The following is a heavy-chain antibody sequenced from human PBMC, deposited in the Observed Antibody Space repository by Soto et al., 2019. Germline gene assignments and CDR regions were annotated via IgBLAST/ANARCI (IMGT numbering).Heavy chain of an antibody. CDR1: GFTFSTYT. CDR2: ISSNGGST. J-gene: IGHJ3*02. D-gene: IGHD3-10*01. V-gene: IGHV3-64*01. CDR3: ARGVTMVRGIIITNSFDI. Sequence: GGSLRLSCAASGFTFSTYTMPWVRQAPGKGLEYVSAISSNGGSTFYASSVKGRFTLSRDNSKDTLYLQMGSLRADDMAVYYCARGVTMVRGIIITNSFDIWGLGTMVTVSS.